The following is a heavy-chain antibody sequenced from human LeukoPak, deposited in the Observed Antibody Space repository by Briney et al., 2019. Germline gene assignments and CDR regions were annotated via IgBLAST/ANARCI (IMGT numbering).Heavy chain of an antibody. D-gene: IGHD1-26*01. V-gene: IGHV3-33*01. J-gene: IGHJ4*02. CDR1: GFTFSSYG. CDR3: ARDDLKSGSERAVDY. CDR2: MWFDEDRK. Sequence: GTSLRLSCAASGFTFSSYGMHWVRQAPGRGLEWVAMMWFDEDRKYYADSVKGRFTISRDNSKSTLYLQMHSLRADDTAVYYCARDDLKSGSERAVDYWGLGTLVTVSS.